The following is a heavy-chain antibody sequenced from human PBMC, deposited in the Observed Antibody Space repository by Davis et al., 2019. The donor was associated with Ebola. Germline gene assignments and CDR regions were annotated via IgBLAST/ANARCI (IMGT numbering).Heavy chain of an antibody. CDR1: GFTFSSYS. D-gene: IGHD6-19*01. CDR3: ARDLPLGQWLVLGFDY. Sequence: GESLKISCAASGFTFSSYSMNWVRQAPGKGLEWVSYISSSSTIYYADSVKGRFTISRDNAKNSLYLQMNSLRDEDTAVYYCARDLPLGQWLVLGFDYWGQGTLVTVSS. V-gene: IGHV3-48*02. J-gene: IGHJ4*02. CDR2: ISSSSTI.